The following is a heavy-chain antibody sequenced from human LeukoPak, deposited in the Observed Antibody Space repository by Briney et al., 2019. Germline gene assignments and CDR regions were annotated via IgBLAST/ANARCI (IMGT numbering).Heavy chain of an antibody. CDR2: INAGNGNT. D-gene: IGHD1-26*01. CDR1: GYTFTSYA. Sequence: ASVKVSCKASGYTFTSYAMHWVRQAPGQRLEWMGWINAGNGNTKYSQKFQGRVTITKDTSASTAYMELSSLRSEDTAAYYCAGDGVGATPEFDYWGQGTLVTVSS. V-gene: IGHV1-3*01. CDR3: AGDGVGATPEFDY. J-gene: IGHJ4*02.